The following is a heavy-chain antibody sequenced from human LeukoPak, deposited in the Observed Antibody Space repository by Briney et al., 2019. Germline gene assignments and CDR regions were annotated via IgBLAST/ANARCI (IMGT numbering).Heavy chain of an antibody. Sequence: GGSLRLSCAASGFNLSSYGMTWVRQAPGKGLEWVSAFSASDGSAQYAESVRGRFTISRDNSKNTLYLQMDSLRAEDTAVYYCAKARIAAAGTGAFDVWGQGTTVTVSS. D-gene: IGHD6-13*01. CDR3: AKARIAAAGTGAFDV. J-gene: IGHJ3*01. CDR1: GFNLSSYG. V-gene: IGHV3-23*01. CDR2: FSASDGSA.